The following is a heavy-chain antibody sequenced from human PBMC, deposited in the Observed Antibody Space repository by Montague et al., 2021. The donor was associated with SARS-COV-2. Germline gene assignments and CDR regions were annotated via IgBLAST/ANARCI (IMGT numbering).Heavy chain of an antibody. Sequence: PALVKPTQTLTLTCTFSGFSLSTSGVGVGWIRQPPGKALEWLALIYWDDDKRYSPSLKSRLTITKDTSKNQVVLTMTNMDPVDTATYYCAHRPSIAAAGTRRFDPWGQGTLVTVSS. D-gene: IGHD6-13*01. V-gene: IGHV2-5*02. CDR1: GFSLSTSGVG. J-gene: IGHJ5*02. CDR2: IYWDDDK. CDR3: AHRPSIAAAGTRRFDP.